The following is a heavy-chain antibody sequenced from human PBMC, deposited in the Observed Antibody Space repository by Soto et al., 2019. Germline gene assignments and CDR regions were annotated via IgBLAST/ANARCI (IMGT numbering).Heavy chain of an antibody. J-gene: IGHJ5*02. V-gene: IGHV4-4*02. Sequence: QVQLQESGPGLVKPSGTLSLTCAVSGGSISSSNWWSWVRQPPGKGLEWIGEIYHSGSTNSNPYLKSRVTISVDKSQNQFSLKLSSVTAADTAVYYCAREGGTYSYAKNWFDPWGQGTLVTVSS. D-gene: IGHD5-18*01. CDR2: IYHSGST. CDR1: GGSISSSNW. CDR3: AREGGTYSYAKNWFDP.